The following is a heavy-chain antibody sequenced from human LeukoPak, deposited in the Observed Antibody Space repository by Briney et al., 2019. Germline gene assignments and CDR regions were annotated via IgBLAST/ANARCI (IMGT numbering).Heavy chain of an antibody. V-gene: IGHV4-34*01. D-gene: IGHD3-22*01. CDR1: GGSFSGYY. J-gene: IGHJ6*03. CDR3: ARHISRYYNYYYYYSMDG. CDR2: INHSGST. Sequence: SETLSRTCAVYGGSFSGYYWSWIRQPPGKVLEWIGEINHSGSTNYNPSLKSRVTISVDTSKNQFSLKLRSVAAADTAVYYCARHISRYYNYYYYYSMDGWGKGTTVSVSS.